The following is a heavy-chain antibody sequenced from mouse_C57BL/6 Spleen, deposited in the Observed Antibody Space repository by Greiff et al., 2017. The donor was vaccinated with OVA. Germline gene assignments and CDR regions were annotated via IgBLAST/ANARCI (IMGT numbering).Heavy chain of an antibody. D-gene: IGHD2-10*02. Sequence: EVKLVESGGGLVKPGGSLKLSCAASGFTFSSYALSWVRQTPEKRLEWVATISDGGSYTYYPDNVKGRFTISRDNAKNNLYLQMSHLKSEDTAMYYCARDEGYGNHPFFDYWGQGTTLTVSS. CDR2: ISDGGSYT. CDR3: ARDEGYGNHPFFDY. CDR1: GFTFSSYA. V-gene: IGHV5-4*01. J-gene: IGHJ2*01.